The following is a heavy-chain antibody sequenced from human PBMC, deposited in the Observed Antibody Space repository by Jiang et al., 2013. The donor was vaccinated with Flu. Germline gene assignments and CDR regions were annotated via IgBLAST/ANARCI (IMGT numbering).Heavy chain of an antibody. Sequence: QLVESGPGLVKPAGTLSLTCALSGGSIISSSWWTWVRQPPGKGLEWIGEIHHSGTTNYNPSLRSRVAISVDKSNNQFSLHLSFVAAADTALYYCARGELVGDYWSGYQYHFDYWGQGTLVTVAS. J-gene: IGHJ4*02. CDR1: GGSIISSSW. D-gene: IGHD3-3*01. CDR2: IHHSGTT. V-gene: IGHV4-4*02. CDR3: ARGELVGDYWSGYQYHFDY.